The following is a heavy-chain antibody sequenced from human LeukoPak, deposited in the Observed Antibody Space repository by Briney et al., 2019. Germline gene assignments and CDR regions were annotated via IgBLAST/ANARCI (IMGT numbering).Heavy chain of an antibody. V-gene: IGHV1-69*06. CDR3: ARAWFGEYNYYYYYMDV. CDR1: GGTFSSYA. D-gene: IGHD3-10*01. Sequence: ASVKVSCKASGGTFSSYAISWVRQAPGQGLEWMGGIIPIFGTANYAQKFQGRVTITADKSTSTAYMELSSLRSEDTAVYYCARAWFGEYNYYYYYMDVWGKGTTVTVSS. J-gene: IGHJ6*03. CDR2: IIPIFGTA.